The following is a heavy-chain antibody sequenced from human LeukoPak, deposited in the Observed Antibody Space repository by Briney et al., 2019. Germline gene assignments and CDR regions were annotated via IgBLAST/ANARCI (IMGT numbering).Heavy chain of an antibody. Sequence: GGSLRLSCAASGFTFSSYAMHWVRQAPGKGLEWVAVISYDGSNKYYADSVKGRFTISRDNSKNTLYLQMNSLRAEDTAVYYCARDPYEPVYYGMDVWGQGTTVTVSS. CDR1: GFTFSSYA. CDR2: ISYDGSNK. CDR3: ARDPYEPVYYGMDV. J-gene: IGHJ6*02. D-gene: IGHD2-8*01. V-gene: IGHV3-30-3*01.